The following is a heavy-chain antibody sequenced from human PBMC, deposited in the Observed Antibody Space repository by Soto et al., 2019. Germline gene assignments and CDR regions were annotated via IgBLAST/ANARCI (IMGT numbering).Heavy chain of an antibody. CDR2: ILSKTDGGTI. D-gene: IGHD3-3*01. J-gene: IGHJ5*02. CDR1: GFTFSNTW. V-gene: IGHV3-15*01. CDR3: ARESRFLEWLSLNWLDP. Sequence: PGGSLRLSCATSGFTFSNTWMNWARQAPGKGLEWVGRILSKTDGGTIDYAAPVKGRFTISRDNAKNSLYLQMNSLRDEDTAVYYCARESRFLEWLSLNWLDPWGQGTLVTVS.